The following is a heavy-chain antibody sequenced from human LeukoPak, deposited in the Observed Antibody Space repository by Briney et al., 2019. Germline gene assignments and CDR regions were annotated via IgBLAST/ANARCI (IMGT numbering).Heavy chain of an antibody. V-gene: IGHV4-34*01. CDR1: DGSISDYF. J-gene: IGHJ5*02. Sequence: SETLSLTCGVYDGSISDYFWSWIRQPPGKGLEWIGEINHSGNTNYNPSLKSRVTMSVDTSKNQFSLRLSSVTAADTAVYYCARVNPLPLGGGYFNNWFDPWGQGTLVTVSS. CDR2: INHSGNT. D-gene: IGHD2-21*01. CDR3: ARVNPLPLGGGYFNNWFDP.